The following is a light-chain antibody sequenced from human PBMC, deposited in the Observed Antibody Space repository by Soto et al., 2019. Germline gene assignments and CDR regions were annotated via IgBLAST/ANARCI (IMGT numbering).Light chain of an antibody. CDR1: SSNIAAGYD. CDR3: QSYDRSLSGWV. J-gene: IGLJ3*02. V-gene: IGLV1-40*01. Sequence: QSVLTQPPSVSGAPGQRVTISCTGSSSNIAAGYDVHWYQQVPGTAPKLLINGKTNRPSGVPDRFSGSKSVTSASLVITGLQAEDEADYYCQSYDRSLSGWVFGGGTKLTVL. CDR2: GKT.